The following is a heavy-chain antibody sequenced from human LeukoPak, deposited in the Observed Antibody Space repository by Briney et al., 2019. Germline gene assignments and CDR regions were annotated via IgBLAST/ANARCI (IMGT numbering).Heavy chain of an antibody. D-gene: IGHD3-10*01. Sequence: SETLSLTCTVSGGSISSSSYYWGWIRQPPGKGLEWIGSIYYSGSTYYNPSLKSRVTISVDTSKNQFSLKLSSVTAADTAVYYCARRRRGVTPPWWAYNWFDPWGQGTLVTVSS. J-gene: IGHJ5*02. V-gene: IGHV4-39*01. CDR2: IYYSGST. CDR3: ARRRRGVTPPWWAYNWFDP. CDR1: GGSISSSSYY.